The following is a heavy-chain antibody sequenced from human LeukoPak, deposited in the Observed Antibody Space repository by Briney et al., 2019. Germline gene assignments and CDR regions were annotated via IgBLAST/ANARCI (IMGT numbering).Heavy chain of an antibody. J-gene: IGHJ6*03. CDR2: INTNTGNP. D-gene: IGHD4-11*01. CDR1: GYSFTSYA. CDR3: AREAADSVGNYEDDYYYYMDV. V-gene: IGHV7-4-1*02. Sequence: ASVKVSCKASGYSFTSYAMNWVRQAPGQGLEWMGWINTNTGNPTYAQGFTGRFVFSLDTSVSTAYLQISSLKAEDTAVYYCAREAADSVGNYEDDYYYYMDVWGKGTTVTVSS.